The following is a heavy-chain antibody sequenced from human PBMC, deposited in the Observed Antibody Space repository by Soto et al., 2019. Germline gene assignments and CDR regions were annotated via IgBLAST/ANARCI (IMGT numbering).Heavy chain of an antibody. CDR3: ARDGGGYSYDAFDI. V-gene: IGHV3-21*01. J-gene: IGHJ3*02. CDR2: ISSSSSYI. D-gene: IGHD5-18*01. Sequence: GGSLRLSCAASGFTFSSYSMNWVRQAPGKGLEWVSSISSSSSYIYYADSVKGRFTISRDNAKNSLYLQMNSLRAEDTAVYYCARDGGGYSYDAFDIWGQGTMVTVSS. CDR1: GFTFSSYS.